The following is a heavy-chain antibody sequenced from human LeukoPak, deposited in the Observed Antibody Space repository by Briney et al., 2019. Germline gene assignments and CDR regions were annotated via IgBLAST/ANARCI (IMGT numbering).Heavy chain of an antibody. CDR3: VRPPPGYSSSWFYFDS. CDR1: GFTFSSHA. J-gene: IGHJ4*02. CDR2: ISGSGSST. Sequence: GGSLRLSCAASGFTFSSHAMSWVRQALGKGLEWVSGISGSGSSTFYADSVKGRFTISRDSSKNTLYLQMNSLRVEDTAMYYCVRPPPGYSSSWFYFDSWGQGTLVTVSS. D-gene: IGHD6-13*01. V-gene: IGHV3-23*01.